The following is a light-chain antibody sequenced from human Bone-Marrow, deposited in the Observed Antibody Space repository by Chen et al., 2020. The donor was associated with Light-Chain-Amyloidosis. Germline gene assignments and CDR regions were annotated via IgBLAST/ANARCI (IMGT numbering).Light chain of an antibody. CDR2: YNS. V-gene: IGLV3-21*04. CDR1: NIGSKS. J-gene: IGLJ2*01. Sequence: SYELTQPPSVSVAPGKTARINCGGNNIGSKSVHWYQQKPGQAPVVVIYYNSDRPSGIPERFSGSNSGNTATLTISRVEAGDEADYYCQVWDRSSDQGVFGGGTKLTVL. CDR3: QVWDRSSDQGV.